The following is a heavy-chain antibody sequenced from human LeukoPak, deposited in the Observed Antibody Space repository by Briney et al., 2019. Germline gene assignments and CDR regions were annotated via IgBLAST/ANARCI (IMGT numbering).Heavy chain of an antibody. CDR1: GFTFSSYG. J-gene: IGHJ6*02. CDR2: IWYDGSNK. CDR3: AREIALAATTRFYYYYGMDV. D-gene: IGHD5-12*01. Sequence: PGGSLRLSCAASGFTFSSYGMHWVRQAPGKGLEWVAVIWYDGSNKYYADSVKGRFTISRDNSKNTLYLQMNSLRAEDTAVYYCAREIALAATTRFYYYYGMDVWGQGTTVTVSS. V-gene: IGHV3-33*01.